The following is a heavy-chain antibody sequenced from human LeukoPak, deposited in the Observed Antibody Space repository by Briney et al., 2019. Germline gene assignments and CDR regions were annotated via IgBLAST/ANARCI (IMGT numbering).Heavy chain of an antibody. CDR2: IYHSGST. D-gene: IGHD2-2*02. Sequence: SETLSLTCAVSGYSISSGYYWGWIRQPPGEGLEWIGSIYHSGSTYYNPSLKSRVTISVDTSKNQFSLKLSSVTAADTAVYYCARSTIVVVPAAIGYWGQGTLVTVSS. V-gene: IGHV4-38-2*01. CDR1: GYSISSGYY. CDR3: ARSTIVVVPAAIGY. J-gene: IGHJ4*02.